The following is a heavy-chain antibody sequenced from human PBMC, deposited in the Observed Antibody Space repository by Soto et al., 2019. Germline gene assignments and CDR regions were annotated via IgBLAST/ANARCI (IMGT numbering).Heavy chain of an antibody. V-gene: IGHV1-18*01. D-gene: IGHD2-15*01. CDR2: ISAYNGDT. CDR1: GYTFTNYG. Sequence: QVQLVQSGAEVKKPGASVKVSCKASGYTFTNYGISWVRQAPGQGLEWMGWISAYNGDTNYAQKLQGRVTMTTDTSTSTAYMELRSLRSDDTAVYYCATYHHSSYYYGMDVWGQGTTVTVSS. CDR3: ATYHHSSYYYGMDV. J-gene: IGHJ6*02.